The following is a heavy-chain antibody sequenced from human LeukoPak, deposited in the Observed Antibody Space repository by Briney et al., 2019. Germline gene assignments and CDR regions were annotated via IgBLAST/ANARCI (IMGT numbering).Heavy chain of an antibody. CDR2: IIPIFGTA. J-gene: IGHJ5*02. V-gene: IGHV1-69*13. Sequence: SVKVSCKASGGTFSSYAISWVRQAPAQRLEWMGGIIPIFGTANYAQKFQGRVTITADESTSTAYMELSSLRSEDTAVYYCAREGSEIFGVVEVLNWFDPWGQGTLVTVSS. D-gene: IGHD3-3*01. CDR3: AREGSEIFGVVEVLNWFDP. CDR1: GGTFSSYA.